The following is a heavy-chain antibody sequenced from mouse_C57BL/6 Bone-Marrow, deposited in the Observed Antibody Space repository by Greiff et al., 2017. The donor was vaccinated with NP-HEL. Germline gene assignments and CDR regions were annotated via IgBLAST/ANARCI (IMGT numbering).Heavy chain of an antibody. J-gene: IGHJ2*01. CDR1: GYTFTDYY. Sequence: QVQLQQSGAELVRPGASVKLSCKASGYTFTDYYINWVKQRPGQGLEWIARIYPGSGNTYYNEKFKGKATLTAEKSSSTAYMQLSSLTSEDSAVYFCARRGPSWYFDYWGQGTTLTVSS. V-gene: IGHV1-76*01. CDR3: ARRGPSWYFDY. CDR2: IYPGSGNT.